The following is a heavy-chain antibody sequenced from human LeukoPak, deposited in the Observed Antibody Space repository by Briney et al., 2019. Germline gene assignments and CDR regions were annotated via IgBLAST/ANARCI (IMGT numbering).Heavy chain of an antibody. Sequence: GGSLRLSCAASGFTFNRYSMNWVRQAPGKGLEWLSHISGGSSVVDYADSVKGRFTISRDNAKNSLYLQMNSLRDEDTAVYYRARDRDFASDYWGQGTLVTVSS. V-gene: IGHV3-48*02. CDR3: ARDRDFASDY. J-gene: IGHJ4*02. CDR2: ISGGSSVV. CDR1: GFTFNRYS.